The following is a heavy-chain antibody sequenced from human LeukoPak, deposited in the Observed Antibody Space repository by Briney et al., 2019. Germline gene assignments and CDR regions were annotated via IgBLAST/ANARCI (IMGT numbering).Heavy chain of an antibody. CDR3: ARLKDNWNDGAFDI. Sequence: SETLSLTCAVYGGSFSGYYWSWIRQPPGKGLEWIGEINHSGSTNYNPSLRSRVTISVDTSKNQFSLKLSSVTAADTAVYYCARLKDNWNDGAFDIWGQGTMVTVSS. V-gene: IGHV4-34*01. J-gene: IGHJ3*02. D-gene: IGHD1-20*01. CDR1: GGSFSGYY. CDR2: INHSGST.